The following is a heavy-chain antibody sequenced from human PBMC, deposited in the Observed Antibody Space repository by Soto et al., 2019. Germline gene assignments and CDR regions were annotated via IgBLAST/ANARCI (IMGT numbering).Heavy chain of an antibody. CDR1: GGTFSSYA. CDR3: ARLGSSSNLKYYYYYYGIDV. CDR2: IIPIFGTA. V-gene: IGHV1-69*12. J-gene: IGHJ6*02. D-gene: IGHD6-13*01. Sequence: QVQLVQSGAEVKKPGSSVKVSCKASGGTFSSYAISWVRQGPGQGLEWMGGIIPIFGTANYAQKFQGRVTITADESTSTAYMELSSLRSEDTAVYYCARLGSSSNLKYYYYYYGIDVWGQGTTVSVSS.